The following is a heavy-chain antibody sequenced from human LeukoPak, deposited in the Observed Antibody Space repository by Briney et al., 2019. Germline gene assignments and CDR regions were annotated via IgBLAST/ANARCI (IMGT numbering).Heavy chain of an antibody. CDR3: ARHGGPLSIAVAGNFDY. CDR1: GGSFSGYY. Sequence: PSETLSLTCAVYGGSFSGYYWSWIRQPPGKGLEWIGSFFYGGSTYYNPSLKSRVTISVDTSKNQFSLTLSSMTAVDTAVYYCARHGGPLSIAVAGNFDYWGQGTLVTVSS. D-gene: IGHD6-19*01. J-gene: IGHJ4*02. CDR2: FFYGGST. V-gene: IGHV4-34*12.